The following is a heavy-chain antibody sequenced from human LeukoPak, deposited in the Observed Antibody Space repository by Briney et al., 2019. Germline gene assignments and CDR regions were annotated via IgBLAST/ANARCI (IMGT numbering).Heavy chain of an antibody. CDR1: GGSISSGSYY. CDR2: IYTSGST. J-gene: IGHJ4*02. V-gene: IGHV4-61*02. Sequence: SETLSLTCTVSGGSISSGSYYWSWIRQPPGKGLEWIGRIYTSGSTNYNPSLKSRVTISVDTSKNQFSLKLSSVTAADTAVYYCASDSSSSDYWGQGTLVTVSS. CDR3: ASDSSSSDY. D-gene: IGHD6-13*01.